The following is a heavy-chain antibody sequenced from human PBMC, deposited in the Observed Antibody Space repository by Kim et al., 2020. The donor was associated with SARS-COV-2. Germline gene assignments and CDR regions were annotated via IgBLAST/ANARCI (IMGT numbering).Heavy chain of an antibody. V-gene: IGHV3-33*01. Sequence: GGSLRLSCAASGFTFSSYGMHWVRQAPGKGLEWVAVIWYDGSNKYYADSVKGRFTISRDNSKNTLYLQMNSLRAEDTAVYYCARDDGGWLQLSAFDIWGQGTMVTVSS. J-gene: IGHJ3*02. CDR2: IWYDGSNK. CDR1: GFTFSSYG. D-gene: IGHD5-12*01. CDR3: ARDDGGWLQLSAFDI.